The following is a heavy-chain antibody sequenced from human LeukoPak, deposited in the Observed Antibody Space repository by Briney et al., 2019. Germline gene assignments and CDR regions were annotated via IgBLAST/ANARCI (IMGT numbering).Heavy chain of an antibody. CDR3: AKRAVIAVADSYYYHGMDV. J-gene: IGHJ6*04. D-gene: IGHD6-19*01. V-gene: IGHV3-23*01. CDR1: GFTFTTSA. Sequence: GGSLRLSCTATGFTFTTSAMSWVRQAPGKGLEWVSVISASGATTYYADSVKGRFSISRDNSKNTLYLQMNTLRAEDTALYYCAKRAVIAVADSYYYHGMDVWGKGTTVTVSS. CDR2: ISASGATT.